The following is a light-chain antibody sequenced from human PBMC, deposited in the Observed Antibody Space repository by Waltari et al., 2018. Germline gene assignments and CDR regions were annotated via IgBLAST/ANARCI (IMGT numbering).Light chain of an antibody. CDR3: MQALQTPIT. V-gene: IGKV2-28*01. J-gene: IGKJ5*01. CDR2: LGS. CDR1: QSLLHSNGYNY. Sequence: DIVMTQSPLSLPVTPGEPASISCRSSQSLLHSNGYNYLVWYLQKPGQSPHLLIYLGSNRASWVPDRFSGSGAGTDFTLKNSRVEAEDVGVYYCMQALQTPITFGQGTRLEIK.